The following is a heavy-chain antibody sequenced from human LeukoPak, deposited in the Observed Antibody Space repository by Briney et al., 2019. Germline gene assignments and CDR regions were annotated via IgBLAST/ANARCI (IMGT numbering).Heavy chain of an antibody. CDR2: IRSKVYGGTT. Sequence: GGSLRLFCTGFGFTFRDYAVSWVRQAPRKGLECIGFIRSKVYGGTTEYAASVKGRFTISRDDSKSIAYLQMNSLKTEDTAVYYCTRDHYYFDSSGYYHHAFDIWGQGTMVAVSS. J-gene: IGHJ3*02. V-gene: IGHV3-49*04. CDR3: TRDHYYFDSSGYYHHAFDI. D-gene: IGHD3-22*01. CDR1: GFTFRDYA.